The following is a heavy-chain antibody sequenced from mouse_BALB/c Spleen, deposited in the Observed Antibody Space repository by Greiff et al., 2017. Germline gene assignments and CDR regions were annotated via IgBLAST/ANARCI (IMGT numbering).Heavy chain of an antibody. D-gene: IGHD2-4*01. CDR3: ARSTMITTGGFAY. Sequence: VQLQQSGAELAKPGASVTMSCKASGYTFTSYWMHWVKQRPGQGLEWIGYINPSTGYTEYNQKFKDKATLTADKSSSTAYMQLSSLTSEDSAVYYCARSTMITTGGFAYWGQGTLVTVSA. CDR1: GYTFTSYW. CDR2: INPSTGYT. V-gene: IGHV1-7*01. J-gene: IGHJ3*01.